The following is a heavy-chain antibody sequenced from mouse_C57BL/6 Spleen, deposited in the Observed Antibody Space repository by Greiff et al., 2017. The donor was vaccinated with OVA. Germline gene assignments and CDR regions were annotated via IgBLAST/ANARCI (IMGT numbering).Heavy chain of an antibody. CDR2: ISSGGGYI. Sequence: EVKLMESGEGLVKPGGSLKLSCAASGFTFSSYAMSWVRQTPEKRLEWVAYISSGGGYIYYADTVKGRFTISRDNARNTLYLQMSSLKSEDTAMYCCTRDRSLGFDYWGQGTTLTVSS. D-gene: IGHD2-14*01. CDR1: GFTFSSYA. J-gene: IGHJ2*01. V-gene: IGHV5-9-1*02. CDR3: TRDRSLGFDY.